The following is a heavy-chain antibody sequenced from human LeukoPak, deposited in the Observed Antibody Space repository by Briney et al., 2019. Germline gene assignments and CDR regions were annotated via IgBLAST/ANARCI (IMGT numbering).Heavy chain of an antibody. V-gene: IGHV3-48*03. Sequence: QPGGSLRLSCAASGFTFSSYELNWIRQAPGKGLEWVSHISVSGSTIFYADSVKGRFTISRDDAKNSLYLQMNSLRAEDTAVYYCARAWYYDSSGYIDYWGQGTLVTVSS. CDR3: ARAWYYDSSGYIDY. CDR1: GFTFSSYE. J-gene: IGHJ4*02. D-gene: IGHD3-22*01. CDR2: ISVSGSTI.